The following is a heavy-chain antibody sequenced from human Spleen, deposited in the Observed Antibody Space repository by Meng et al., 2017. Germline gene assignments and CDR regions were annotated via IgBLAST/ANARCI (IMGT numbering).Heavy chain of an antibody. V-gene: IGHV1-18*01. CDR1: GYCFTSFG. J-gene: IGHJ4*02. CDR2: ISAYNGNT. CDR3: ARDDFWSGTPFDY. Sequence: QVQLVQSGAEVKKPGSSVEVSCKASGYCFTSFGISWVRKSPGQGLEWMGWISAYNGNTDYAQILQGRVTMTTDTSTSTAYMELSTLRSEDTAVYYCARDDFWSGTPFDYWGQGTLVTVSS. D-gene: IGHD3-3*01.